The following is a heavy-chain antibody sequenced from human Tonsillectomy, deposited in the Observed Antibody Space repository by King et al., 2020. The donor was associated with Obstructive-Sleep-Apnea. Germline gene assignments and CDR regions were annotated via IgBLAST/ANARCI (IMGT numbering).Heavy chain of an antibody. Sequence: VQLQESGPGLVKPSQTLSLTCTVSGGSISSGDYYWSWIRQHPGKGLEWIGYIYYSGSTNYNPSLKSRVTISVDTSKNQFPLKLSSVTAADTAVYYCARAPMVRGIIRWFDPWGQGTLVTVSS. CDR1: GGSISSGDYY. V-gene: IGHV4-31*03. D-gene: IGHD3-10*01. CDR3: ARAPMVRGIIRWFDP. CDR2: IYYSGST. J-gene: IGHJ5*02.